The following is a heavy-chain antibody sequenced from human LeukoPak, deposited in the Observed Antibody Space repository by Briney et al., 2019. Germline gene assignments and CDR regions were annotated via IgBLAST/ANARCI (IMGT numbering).Heavy chain of an antibody. CDR1: GYTFTGYY. CDR2: INTNTGNP. CDR3: ARNLRYFDSNWFDP. J-gene: IGHJ5*02. D-gene: IGHD3-9*01. V-gene: IGHV7-4-1*02. Sequence: ASVKVSCKASGYTFTGYYMHWVRQAPGQGLEWMGWINTNTGNPTHAQGFTGRFVFSLDTSVSTAYLQISSLKAEDTAVYYCARNLRYFDSNWFDPWGQGTLVTVSS.